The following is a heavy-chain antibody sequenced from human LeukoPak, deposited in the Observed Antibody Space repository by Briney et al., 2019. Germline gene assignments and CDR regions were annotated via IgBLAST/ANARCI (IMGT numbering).Heavy chain of an antibody. Sequence: GGSLRLSCAASGFTFSSYGMHWVRQAPGKGLEWVAVIWYDGSNKYYADSVKGRFTISRDNSKNTLYLRMNSLGAEDTAVYYCARGGYMGDYDLPPLGYFDYWGQGTLVTVSS. CDR2: IWYDGSNK. D-gene: IGHD4-17*01. J-gene: IGHJ4*02. CDR3: ARGGYMGDYDLPPLGYFDY. CDR1: GFTFSSYG. V-gene: IGHV3-33*01.